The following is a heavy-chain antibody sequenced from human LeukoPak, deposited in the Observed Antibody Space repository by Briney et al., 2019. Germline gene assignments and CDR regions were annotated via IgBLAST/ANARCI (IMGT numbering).Heavy chain of an antibody. CDR2: ITSTGTTI. J-gene: IGHJ3*02. V-gene: IGHV3-48*03. CDR1: GFTFSSYQ. Sequence: PGRSLRLSCAASGFTFSSYQMTWVRQAPGKGLQWVSYITSTGTTIHYADSVKGRFTISRDNANNSLFLQMNSLRAEDTAVYYCARIYSSGRGNDALDIWGQGTKVSVSS. CDR3: ARIYSSGRGNDALDI. D-gene: IGHD6-19*01.